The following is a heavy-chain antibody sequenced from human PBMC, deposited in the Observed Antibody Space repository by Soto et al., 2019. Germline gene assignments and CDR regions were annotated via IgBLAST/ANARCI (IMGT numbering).Heavy chain of an antibody. J-gene: IGHJ6*02. CDR2: ISVYSGKT. Sequence: ASVKVSCKASGYTFSSYGITWVRQAPGQGLEWMGWISVYSGKTSYAQKLQDRVTMSTDTSTSTAYMELRSLRSDDTAFYYCARSAMAGDYYYYGMDVWGRGTTVTVSS. CDR3: ARSAMAGDYYYYGMDV. D-gene: IGHD6-19*01. V-gene: IGHV1-18*04. CDR1: GYTFSSYG.